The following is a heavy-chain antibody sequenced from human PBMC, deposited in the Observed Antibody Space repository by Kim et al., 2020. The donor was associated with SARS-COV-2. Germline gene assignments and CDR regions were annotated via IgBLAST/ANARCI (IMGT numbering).Heavy chain of an antibody. D-gene: IGHD3-10*01. CDR1: GFTFSSYS. CDR3: ARDRLVRGVPLQNWFDP. V-gene: IGHV3-21*01. Sequence: GGSLRLSCAASGFTFSSYSMNWVRQAPGKGLEWVSSISSSRSYIYYADSGKGRFTISRDNAKNSLYLQMNSLRAEDTAVYYCARDRLVRGVPLQNWFDPWGQGTLVTVSS. J-gene: IGHJ5*02. CDR2: ISSSRSYI.